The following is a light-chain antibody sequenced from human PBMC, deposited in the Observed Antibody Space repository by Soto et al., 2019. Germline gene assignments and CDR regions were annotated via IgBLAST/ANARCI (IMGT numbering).Light chain of an antibody. CDR3: QQYNSYWT. Sequence: GDRVTITCRASQSISSWLAWYQQKPGKAPKLLIFDVSSLESGVPSRFSGSGSGTEFTLTISSLQPDDLATYYCQQYNSYWTFGQGTKVDIK. J-gene: IGKJ1*01. CDR1: QSISSW. CDR2: DVS. V-gene: IGKV1-5*01.